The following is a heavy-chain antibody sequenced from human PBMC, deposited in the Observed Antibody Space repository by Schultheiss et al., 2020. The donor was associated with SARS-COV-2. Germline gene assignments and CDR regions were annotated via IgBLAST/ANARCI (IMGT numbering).Heavy chain of an antibody. CDR2: IYTSGNT. D-gene: IGHD2-15*01. Sequence: SETLSLTCTVSGGSISSGSYFWSWIRQPAGKGLEWIGRIYTSGNTVYNPSLKSRVTISLDPSKNQFSLKLSSVTAADTAAYYCASIRGYCSGGSCYSRFDYWGQGTLVTVSS. J-gene: IGHJ4*02. CDR3: ASIRGYCSGGSCYSRFDY. CDR1: GGSISSGSYF. V-gene: IGHV4-61*02.